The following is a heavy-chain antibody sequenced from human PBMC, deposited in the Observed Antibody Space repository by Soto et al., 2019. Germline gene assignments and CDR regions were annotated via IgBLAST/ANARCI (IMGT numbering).Heavy chain of an antibody. CDR3: AKAGELRTGFDY. CDR1: GFTFSSYG. D-gene: IGHD1-26*01. J-gene: IGHJ4*02. V-gene: IGHV3-30*18. Sequence: QVQLVESGGGVVQPGRSLRLSCAASGFTFSSYGMHWVRQAPGKGLEWVAVISYDGSNKYYADSVKGRFTISRDNSKNTLYLQMNSLRAEDTAVYYCAKAGELRTGFDYWGQGTLVTVSS. CDR2: ISYDGSNK.